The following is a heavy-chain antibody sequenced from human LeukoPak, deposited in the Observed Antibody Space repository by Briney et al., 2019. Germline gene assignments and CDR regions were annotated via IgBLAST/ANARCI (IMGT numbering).Heavy chain of an antibody. V-gene: IGHV3-33*01. D-gene: IGHD3-22*01. J-gene: IGHJ4*02. CDR3: ARDSRDYYDSSGYYYGGLDY. CDR1: GFTFSSYG. Sequence: GGSLRLSCAASGFTFSSYGMHWVRQAPGKGLEWVAVICYDGSNKYYADSVKGRFTISRDNSKNTLYLQMNSLRAEDTAVYYCARDSRDYYDSSGYYYGGLDYWGQGTLVTVSS. CDR2: ICYDGSNK.